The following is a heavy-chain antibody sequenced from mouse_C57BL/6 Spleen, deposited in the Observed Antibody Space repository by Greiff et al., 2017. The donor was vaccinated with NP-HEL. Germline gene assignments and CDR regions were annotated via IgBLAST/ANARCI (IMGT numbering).Heavy chain of an antibody. D-gene: IGHD2-5*01. J-gene: IGHJ4*01. CDR2: INPNNGGT. V-gene: IGHV1-26*01. Sequence: EVQLQQSGPELVKPGASVKISCKASGYTFTDYYMNWVKQSHGKSLEWIGDINPNNGGTSYNQKFKGKATLTVDKSSSTAYMELRSLTSEDSAVYYCARCYSNYYYAMDYWGQGTSVTVSS. CDR3: ARCYSNYYYAMDY. CDR1: GYTFTDYY.